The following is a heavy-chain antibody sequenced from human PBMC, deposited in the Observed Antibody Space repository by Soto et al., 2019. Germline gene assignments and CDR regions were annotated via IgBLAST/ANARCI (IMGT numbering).Heavy chain of an antibody. CDR1: GFTFATYT. CDR3: AKNSAATIRVGFDY. V-gene: IGHV3-23*01. J-gene: IGHJ4*02. D-gene: IGHD5-12*01. CDR2: ITGSGGRT. Sequence: EVQLLESGGGLVQPGGSRRLSCAASGFTFATYTMSWVRQTPGKGLEWVSAITGSGGRTYYADSVKGRFTISRDNSKNTLYLQMNSLGAEDTAVYYCAKNSAATIRVGFDYWGQGTLVTVSS.